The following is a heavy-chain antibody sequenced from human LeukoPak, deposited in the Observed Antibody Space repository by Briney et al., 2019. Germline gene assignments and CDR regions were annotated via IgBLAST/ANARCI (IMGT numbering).Heavy chain of an antibody. CDR2: IYYSGST. D-gene: IGHD3-22*01. J-gene: IGHJ4*02. Sequence: PETLSLTCTVSGGSISSSSYYWGWIRQPPGKGLEWIGSIYYSGSTYYNPSLKSRVTISVDTSKNQFSLKLSSVTAADTAVYYCASTLYDSPRFWGQGTLVTVSS. CDR1: GGSISSSSYY. V-gene: IGHV4-39*01. CDR3: ASTLYDSPRF.